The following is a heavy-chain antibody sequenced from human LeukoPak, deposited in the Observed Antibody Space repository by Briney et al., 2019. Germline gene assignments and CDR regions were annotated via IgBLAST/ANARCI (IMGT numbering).Heavy chain of an antibody. D-gene: IGHD3-10*01. Sequence: GGSLRLSCVASGFSFNTYAIHWVRQAPGKGLEWVALISYNGGRKEYAESVKGRFTIDRDNSKNTVLLQMNSLRAEDTAVYYCARVYYGSGSLHYYYYYMDVWGKGTTVTISS. V-gene: IGHV3-30*03. CDR1: GFSFNTYA. CDR3: ARVYYGSGSLHYYYYYMDV. CDR2: ISYNGGRK. J-gene: IGHJ6*03.